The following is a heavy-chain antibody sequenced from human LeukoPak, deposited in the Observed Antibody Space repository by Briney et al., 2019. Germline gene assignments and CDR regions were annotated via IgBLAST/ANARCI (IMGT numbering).Heavy chain of an antibody. D-gene: IGHD6-19*01. Sequence: SETLSLTCAVYGGSFSGYYWSWIRQPPGKGLEWIGEINHSGSTNYNPSLKSRVTISVDTSKNQFSLKLSSVTAADTAVYYCARDGDSGWYAYWGQGTLVTVSS. CDR1: GGSFSGYY. CDR2: INHSGST. CDR3: ARDGDSGWYAY. J-gene: IGHJ4*02. V-gene: IGHV4-34*01.